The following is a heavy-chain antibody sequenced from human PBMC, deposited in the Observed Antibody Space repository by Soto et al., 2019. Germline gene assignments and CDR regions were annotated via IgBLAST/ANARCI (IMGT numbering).Heavy chain of an antibody. CDR2: IYHSGST. J-gene: IGHJ3*02. V-gene: IGHV4-4*02. CDR1: GGSISSSNW. Sequence: PSETLSLTCAVSGGSISSSNWWGWVRQPPGKGLEWIGEIYHSGSTNYNPSLKSRVTISVDKSKNQFSLKLSSVTAADTAVYYCARTTLGATTSAFDIWGQGTMVTVSS. D-gene: IGHD1-26*01. CDR3: ARTTLGATTSAFDI.